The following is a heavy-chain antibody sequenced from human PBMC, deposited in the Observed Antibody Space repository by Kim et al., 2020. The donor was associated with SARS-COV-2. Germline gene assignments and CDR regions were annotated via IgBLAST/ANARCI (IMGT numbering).Heavy chain of an antibody. J-gene: IGHJ5*01. Sequence: GGSLRLSCAASGFTFSGSDMPWVRQAPGKGLEWVALILTDGGDTNYAGSVKGRFIISRDNSKKTLYLQMNSLTTEDTAVYYCAKDKHISTNSLDSWDQGRLLTVSS. V-gene: IGHV3-30*18. CDR1: GFTFSGSD. CDR3: AKDKHISTNSLDS. CDR2: ILTDGGDT. D-gene: IGHD2-2*01.